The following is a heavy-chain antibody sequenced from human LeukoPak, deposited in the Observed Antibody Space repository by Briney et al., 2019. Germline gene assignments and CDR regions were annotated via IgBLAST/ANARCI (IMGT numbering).Heavy chain of an antibody. V-gene: IGHV1-18*01. CDR3: ARAGSITIFGVVVAHNWFDP. CDR2: ISAYNGNT. J-gene: IGHJ5*02. D-gene: IGHD3-3*01. Sequence: ASVKVSCKASGYTFSGYGVSWVRQAPGQGLEWMGWISAYNGNTNYAQKLQGRVTMTTDTSTSTAYMQLRSLRSDDTAVYYCARAGSITIFGVVVAHNWFDPWGQGTLVTVSS. CDR1: GYTFSGYG.